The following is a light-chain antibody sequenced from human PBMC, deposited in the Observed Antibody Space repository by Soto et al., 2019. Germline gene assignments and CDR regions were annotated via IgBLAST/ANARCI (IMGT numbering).Light chain of an antibody. CDR3: QQYGRPSRT. J-gene: IGKJ1*01. CDR1: QSVNIY. Sequence: EIVLTQSPGTLSLSPGETATLSCRASQSVNIYLAWYQQKPGQAPRLLIYGASSRATGIPDRFSGSGSGTDFTLTISRLEPEDFAVYYCQQYGRPSRTFGQGTKVEIK. CDR2: GAS. V-gene: IGKV3-20*01.